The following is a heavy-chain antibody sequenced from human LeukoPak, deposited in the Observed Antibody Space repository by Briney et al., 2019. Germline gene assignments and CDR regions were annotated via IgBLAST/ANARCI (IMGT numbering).Heavy chain of an antibody. D-gene: IGHD3-22*01. CDR1: GGSISSYY. V-gene: IGHV4-4*07. CDR3: ARGARYYYDSSGYYDY. J-gene: IGHJ4*02. Sequence: PSETLSLTCTVPGGSISSYYWSWIRQPAGKGLEWIGRIYTSGSTNYNPSLKSRVTMSVDTSKNQFSLKLSSVTAADTAVYYCARGARYYYDSSGYYDYWGQGTLVTVSS. CDR2: IYTSGST.